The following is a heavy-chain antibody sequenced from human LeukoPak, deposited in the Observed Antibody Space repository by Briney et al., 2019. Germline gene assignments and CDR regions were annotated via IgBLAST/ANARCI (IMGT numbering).Heavy chain of an antibody. J-gene: IGHJ4*02. CDR1: GFSFSSYD. D-gene: IGHD6-6*01. Sequence: GGSLILSCAASGFSFSSYDMHWVRQAPVKGLEWVSAIGTAGDTYYPGSVKGRFSVSRENAKNSLYLQMNSLRAGDTAVYYCARKKQFAFDYWGQGTLVTVSS. CDR3: ARKKQFAFDY. CDR2: IGTAGDT. V-gene: IGHV3-13*04.